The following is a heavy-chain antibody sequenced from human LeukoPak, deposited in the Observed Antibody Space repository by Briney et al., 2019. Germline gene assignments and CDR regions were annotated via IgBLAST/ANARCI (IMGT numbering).Heavy chain of an antibody. CDR3: ARIYYRAFSN. CDR2: NGDGST. D-gene: IGHD3-22*01. V-gene: IGHV3-66*01. CDR1: AFTVSTNY. J-gene: IGHJ4*03. Sequence: GGSLRLSCVASAFTVSTNYMIWVRQAPGKGLEWVSLNGDGSTYYADSVKGRVTISRDNSKNAVFLQMNSLRAEDTALYYCARIYYRAFSNWGQGTMVTVSS.